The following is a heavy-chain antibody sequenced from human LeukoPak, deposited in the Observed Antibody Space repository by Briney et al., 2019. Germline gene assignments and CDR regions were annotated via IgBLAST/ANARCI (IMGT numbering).Heavy chain of an antibody. D-gene: IGHD6-19*01. Sequence: SETLPLTCTVSGGSISSSSYYWGWIRQPPGKGLEWIGRIYYSGSTYYNPSLKSRVTISVDTSKNQFSLKLSSMTAADTAVYYCARHPGQWLHLDYYYYGMDVWGQGTTVTVSS. CDR1: GGSISSSSYY. CDR3: ARHPGQWLHLDYYYYGMDV. V-gene: IGHV4-39*01. J-gene: IGHJ6*02. CDR2: IYYSGST.